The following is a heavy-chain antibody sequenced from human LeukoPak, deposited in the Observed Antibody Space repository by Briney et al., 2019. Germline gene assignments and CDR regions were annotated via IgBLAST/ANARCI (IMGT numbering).Heavy chain of an antibody. V-gene: IGHV1-18*01. D-gene: IGHD3-10*01. CDR2: ISAYNGNT. CDR3: ARTHGSGSYYKGDYFDY. J-gene: IGHJ4*02. Sequence: ASVKVSCKASGYTFTSYGISWVRQAPGQGLEWMGWISAYNGNTNYAQKLQGRVTVTTDTSTSTAYMELRSLRSDDTAVYYCARTHGSGSYYKGDYFDYWGQGTLVTVSS. CDR1: GYTFTSYG.